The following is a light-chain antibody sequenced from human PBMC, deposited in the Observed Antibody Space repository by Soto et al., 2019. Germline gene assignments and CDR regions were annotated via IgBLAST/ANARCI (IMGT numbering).Light chain of an antibody. V-gene: IGKV3-20*01. CDR3: QQYGRAPLT. CDR2: GAS. CDR1: QTLSSDD. J-gene: IGKJ1*01. Sequence: EIVLTQSPGTLSLSPGERATLSCRASQTLSSDDLAWYQQRPGQAPRLLIYGASSRATGIPGRFSGSGSGTDFTLTITGLEPEDFAVYYCQQYGRAPLTFGQGTKVDSK.